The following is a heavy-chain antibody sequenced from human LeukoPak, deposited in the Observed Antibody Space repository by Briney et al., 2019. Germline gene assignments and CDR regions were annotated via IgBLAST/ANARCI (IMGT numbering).Heavy chain of an antibody. CDR3: ARGSPVGY. V-gene: IGHV1-69*04. J-gene: IGHJ4*02. CDR1: GGTFSSYA. CDR2: IIPILGIA. Sequence: SVKVSCKASGGTFSSYAISCVRQAPGQGLEWMGRIIPILGIANYAQKFQGRVTITADKSTSTAYMELSSLRSEDTAVYYCARGSPVGYWGQGTLVTVSS.